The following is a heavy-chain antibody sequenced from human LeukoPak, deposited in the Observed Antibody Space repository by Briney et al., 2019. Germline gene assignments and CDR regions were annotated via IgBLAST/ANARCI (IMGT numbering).Heavy chain of an antibody. V-gene: IGHV3-23*01. CDR1: GFTFNNFA. CDR2: ISGSGGST. J-gene: IGHJ4*02. Sequence: GGSLRLSCAASGFTFNNFAMSWVRQAPGKGLEWVSAISGSGGSTYYADSAKGRFTISRDNSKNTLYLQMNSLRAEDTAVYYCAKNVKSSGWYSDYWGQGTLVTVSS. CDR3: AKNVKSSGWYSDY. D-gene: IGHD6-19*01.